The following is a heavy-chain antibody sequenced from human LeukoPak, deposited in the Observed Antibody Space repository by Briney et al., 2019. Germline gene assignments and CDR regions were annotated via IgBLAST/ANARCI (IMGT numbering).Heavy chain of an antibody. CDR3: ARDRGDGNNFDY. CDR1: GFTFSSYS. Sequence: GGSLRLSCAASGFTFSSYSMNWVRQAPGKGLEWVSSTSSSSSYISYADSVKGRFTISRDNAKNSLYLQMNSLRAEDTAVYYRARDRGDGNNFDYWGQGTLVTVSS. CDR2: TSSSSSYI. V-gene: IGHV3-21*01. D-gene: IGHD5-24*01. J-gene: IGHJ4*02.